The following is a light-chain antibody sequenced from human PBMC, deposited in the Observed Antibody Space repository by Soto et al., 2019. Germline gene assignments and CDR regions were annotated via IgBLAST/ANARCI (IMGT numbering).Light chain of an antibody. V-gene: IGKV2D-29*01. CDR2: EVS. J-gene: IGKJ2*03. CDR1: QSLLHSDGKTY. CDR3: MRSIHLQYS. Sequence: DIVMTQTPLSLSVTPGQPASISCKSSQSLLHSDGKTYLYWYLHKPRQPPQLLILEVSNRFSGVPERVSVSVSGTDVTLKISRVEAEDVGVYYCMRSIHLQYSFGRGTKLEIK.